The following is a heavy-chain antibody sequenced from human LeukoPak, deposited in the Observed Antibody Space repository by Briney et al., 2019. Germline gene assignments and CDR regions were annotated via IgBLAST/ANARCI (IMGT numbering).Heavy chain of an antibody. D-gene: IGHD2-15*01. Sequence: SETLSLTCAISGYSISSGYYWGWIRQPPGKGLEWSGSIYHSGSTYYNPSLKSRVTISVDTSKNPFSLKLISVTGADTAVYYCARDYFGYCSGGSCYHDAFDIWGKGTMVTVSS. CDR2: IYHSGST. J-gene: IGHJ3*02. CDR1: GYSISSGYY. V-gene: IGHV4-38-2*02. CDR3: ARDYFGYCSGGSCYHDAFDI.